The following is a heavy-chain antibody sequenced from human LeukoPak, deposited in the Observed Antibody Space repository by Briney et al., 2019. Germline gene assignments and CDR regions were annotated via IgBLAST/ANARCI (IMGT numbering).Heavy chain of an antibody. CDR2: ISSSGSTI. J-gene: IGHJ6*03. D-gene: IGHD2-2*01. CDR3: ARARYCSSTSCYRSYYYYYMDV. V-gene: IGHV3-48*03. Sequence: PGGSLRLSCAASGFTFSSYEMNWVRQAPGKGLEWVSYISSSGSTIYYADSVKGRFTISRDNAKNSLYLQMNSLRAEDTAVYYCARARYCSSTSCYRSYYYYYMDVWGKGTTVTVSS. CDR1: GFTFSSYE.